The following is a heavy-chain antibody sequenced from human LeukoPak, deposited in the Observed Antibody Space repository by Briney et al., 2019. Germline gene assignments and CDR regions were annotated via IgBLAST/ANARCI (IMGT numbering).Heavy chain of an antibody. Sequence: PGRSLRLSCAASGFTFDDYAMHWVRQAPGKGLEWVSGISWNSGSIGYADSVKGRFTISRDNAKNSLYLQMNSLRAEDTALYYCAKGGYSGYDYGTNFDYWGQGTLVTVSS. CDR1: GFTFDDYA. CDR2: ISWNSGSI. CDR3: AKGGYSGYDYGTNFDY. D-gene: IGHD5-12*01. V-gene: IGHV3-9*01. J-gene: IGHJ4*02.